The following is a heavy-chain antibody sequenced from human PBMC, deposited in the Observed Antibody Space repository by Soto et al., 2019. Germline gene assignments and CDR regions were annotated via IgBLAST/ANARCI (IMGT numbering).Heavy chain of an antibody. J-gene: IGHJ4*02. CDR3: AKERRSYGDFLDVASYYFDY. D-gene: IGHD4-17*01. Sequence: QVQLVQSGAEVKKPGSSVKVSCKASGGTFSSYAISWVRQAPGQGLEWMGGIIPIFGTANYAQKFQGRVTITADESTSTAYMELSSLRSEDTAVYYCAKERRSYGDFLDVASYYFDYWGQGTLVTVSS. V-gene: IGHV1-69*01. CDR2: IIPIFGTA. CDR1: GGTFSSYA.